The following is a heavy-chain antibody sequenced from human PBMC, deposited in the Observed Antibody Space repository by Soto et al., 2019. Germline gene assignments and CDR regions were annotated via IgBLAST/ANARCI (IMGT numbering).Heavy chain of an antibody. J-gene: IGHJ4*02. CDR1: GGTFSSYT. V-gene: IGHV1-69*08. D-gene: IGHD3-9*01. Sequence: QVQLVQSGAEVKQPGSSVKVSCKASGGTFSSYTISWVRQAPGQGLEWMGRIIPILGIANYAQKFQGRVTITADKSTSTAYMELSSLRSEDTAVYYCARDIQATYDILTGYPEDYWGQGTLVTVSS. CDR3: ARDIQATYDILTGYPEDY. CDR2: IIPILGIA.